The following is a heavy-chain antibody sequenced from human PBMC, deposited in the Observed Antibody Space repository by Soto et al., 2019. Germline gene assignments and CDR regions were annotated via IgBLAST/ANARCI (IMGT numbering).Heavy chain of an antibody. CDR2: ITPSNGAT. D-gene: IGHD3-3*01. CDR1: GYTFTNHH. V-gene: IGHV1-46*01. CDR3: VRVSSGTSKQWGFDL. J-gene: IGHJ4*02. Sequence: ASVKVSCKAYGYTFTNHHVHWVRQAPGQGLEWMGIITPSNGATNYAQKFQARVALTRDTSTSTVYLELSSLRSEDTAVYYCVRVSSGTSKQWGFDLWGQGTLVTVS.